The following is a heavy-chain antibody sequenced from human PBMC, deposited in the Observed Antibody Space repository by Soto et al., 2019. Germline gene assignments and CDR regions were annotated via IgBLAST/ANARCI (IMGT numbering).Heavy chain of an antibody. V-gene: IGHV3-66*01. CDR3: GRDSYYGSGSYYDY. Sequence: PGGSLRLSCAASGFTVSSNYMSWVRQAPGKGLEWVSVIYSGGSTYYADSVKGRFTISRDNSKNTLYLQMNSLRAEDTAVYYCGRDSYYGSGSYYDYWGQGTLVTVSS. CDR1: GFTVSSNY. CDR2: IYSGGST. D-gene: IGHD3-10*01. J-gene: IGHJ4*02.